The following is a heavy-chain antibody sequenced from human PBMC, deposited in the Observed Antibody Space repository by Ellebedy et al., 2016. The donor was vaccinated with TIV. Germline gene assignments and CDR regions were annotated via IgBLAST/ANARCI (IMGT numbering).Heavy chain of an antibody. D-gene: IGHD3-3*01. CDR3: AKEIDFWSGPGFDG. CDR2: ISGIATTT. CDR1: GFTFRGYA. V-gene: IGHV3-23*01. Sequence: GESLKISCAASGFTFRGYAMSWVRQAPGKGLEWVSGISGIATTTEYRDSVKGRFTISRDNSKNTVYLQMNSLRAEDTAVYYCAKEIDFWSGPGFDGWGQGTLVIVSS. J-gene: IGHJ4*02.